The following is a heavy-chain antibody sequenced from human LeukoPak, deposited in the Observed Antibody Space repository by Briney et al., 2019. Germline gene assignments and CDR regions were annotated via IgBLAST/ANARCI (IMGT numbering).Heavy chain of an antibody. CDR1: GGSISSFY. Sequence: PSETLSLTCTVSGGSISSFYWRWIRQPPATGLEGMGYIYYSGGTNYNPSLKSRVTISVDTSKNQFSLKLSSVPAADTAVYYCARLATVTSFDYWGQGTLVTVSS. V-gene: IGHV4-59*08. D-gene: IGHD4-17*01. J-gene: IGHJ4*02. CDR3: ARLATVTSFDY. CDR2: IYYSGGT.